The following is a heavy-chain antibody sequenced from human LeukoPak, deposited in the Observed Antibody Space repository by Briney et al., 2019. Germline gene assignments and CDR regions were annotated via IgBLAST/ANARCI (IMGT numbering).Heavy chain of an antibody. D-gene: IGHD6-13*01. Sequence: GESLKISCKGSGYSFTSYWIGWVRQMPGKGLEWMGIIYPGDSDTRYSPSFQGQVTISADKSISTAYLQWSSLKASDTAMYYCARQGYSHYYYYYMDVWGKGTTVTVSS. J-gene: IGHJ6*03. CDR2: IYPGDSDT. V-gene: IGHV5-51*01. CDR3: ARQGYSHYYYYYMDV. CDR1: GYSFTSYW.